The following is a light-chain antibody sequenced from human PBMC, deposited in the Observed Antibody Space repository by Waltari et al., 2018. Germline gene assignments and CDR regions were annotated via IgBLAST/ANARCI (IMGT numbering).Light chain of an antibody. CDR2: HAS. CDR1: ESVGTN. J-gene: IGKJ4*01. Sequence: ETVMTQSPATLSVSPGESATLPCRATESVGTNLAWYLQKPGEPPRLLIYHASARATGGPNRFSGRGSGTEFTLTISSLQSEDFALYFCQQYNNWPPVTFGGGTKVEMK. V-gene: IGKV3D-15*01. CDR3: QQYNNWPPVT.